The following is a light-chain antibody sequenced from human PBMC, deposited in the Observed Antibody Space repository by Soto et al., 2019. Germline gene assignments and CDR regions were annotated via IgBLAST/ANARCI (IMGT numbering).Light chain of an antibody. J-gene: IGKJ4*01. CDR1: QSIGSY. CDR2: AAS. Sequence: DIVMTQSPGTLSLSPGDRVTITCRASQSIGSYLNWYQHRPGKAPKLLIYAASSLQSGVPSRFSGSESGTDFTLTISSLQPEDFATYYCQQTYSAPLTFGGGTKVDIK. V-gene: IGKV1-39*01. CDR3: QQTYSAPLT.